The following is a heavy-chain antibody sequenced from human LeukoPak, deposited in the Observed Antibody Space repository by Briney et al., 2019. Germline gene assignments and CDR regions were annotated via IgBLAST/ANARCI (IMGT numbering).Heavy chain of an antibody. CDR2: IYYSRTT. CDR3: ARPLFGSWSYYNY. J-gene: IGHJ4*02. D-gene: IGHD3-10*01. Sequence: PSETLSLTCTVSGGSISSSSYYWGWIRQPPGKGLEWIGSIYYSRTTYYNPSLKSRVAISVDTSKNQFSLKLSSVTAADTAVYYCARPLFGSWSYYNYWGQGTLVTVSS. CDR1: GGSISSSSYY. V-gene: IGHV4-39*01.